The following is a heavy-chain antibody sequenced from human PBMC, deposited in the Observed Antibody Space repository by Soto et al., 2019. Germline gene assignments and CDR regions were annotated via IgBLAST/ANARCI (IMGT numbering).Heavy chain of an antibody. D-gene: IGHD5-18*01. V-gene: IGHV4-30-2*01. CDR2: IYPSGMP. CDR3: ARERGGYGLFDS. J-gene: IGHJ4*02. CDR1: GGSISNAAYS. Sequence: SEPLSLTCTVSGGSISNAAYSWSWIWQPPGKGLEWIGYIYPSGMPFYNPSLRSRVTISIDRSNDQFSLNLKSVTAADTAVYYCARERGGYGLFDSWGQGTLVTVPS.